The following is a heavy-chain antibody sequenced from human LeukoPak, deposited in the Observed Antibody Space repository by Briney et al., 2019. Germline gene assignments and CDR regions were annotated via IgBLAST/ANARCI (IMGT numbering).Heavy chain of an antibody. Sequence: VGALSLSCAASGFTFSSCGMHWVRQAAGKGVAWVAGMWYDGINKYYADSVKGRFTISRENSKNTLYLQMNSLRAEDKAVYYCAREVSPPAAPNDSSGYSNWGQGTLVTVSS. CDR2: MWYDGINK. J-gene: IGHJ4*02. D-gene: IGHD3-22*01. V-gene: IGHV3-33*01. CDR3: AREVSPPAAPNDSSGYSN. CDR1: GFTFSSCG.